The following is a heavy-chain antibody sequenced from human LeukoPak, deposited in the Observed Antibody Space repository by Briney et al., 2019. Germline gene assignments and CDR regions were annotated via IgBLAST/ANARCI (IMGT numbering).Heavy chain of an antibody. CDR1: GYTFTGYY. CDR2: INPNSGGT. CDR3: ARHGSGSYYNSKYNWFDP. V-gene: IGHV1-2*02. J-gene: IGHJ5*02. Sequence: ASVKVSCKASGYTFTGYYMHWVRQAPGQGLEWMGWINPNSGGTNYAQKFQGRVTMTRDTSISTAYMELSRLRSDDTAVYYCARHGSGSYYNSKYNWFDPWGQGTLVTVSS. D-gene: IGHD3-10*01.